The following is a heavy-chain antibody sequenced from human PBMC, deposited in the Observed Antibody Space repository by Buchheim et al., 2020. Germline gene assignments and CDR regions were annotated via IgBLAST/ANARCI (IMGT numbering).Heavy chain of an antibody. Sequence: QAQLVESGGGVVQPGRSLRLSCAASGFTFSSYGMHWVRQAPGKGLEWLAVMSYDGSDKYYADSVKGRFTISRDNSKTTSYLQMNSLRAEDTAVYYCAKSLWRGFYDNSGYSDYWGQGTL. CDR2: MSYDGSDK. CDR3: AKSLWRGFYDNSGYSDY. J-gene: IGHJ4*02. V-gene: IGHV3-30*18. D-gene: IGHD3-22*01. CDR1: GFTFSSYG.